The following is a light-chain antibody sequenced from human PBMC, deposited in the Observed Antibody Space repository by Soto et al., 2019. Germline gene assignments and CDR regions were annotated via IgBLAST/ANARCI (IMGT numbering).Light chain of an antibody. CDR3: KPTSSNPRT. CDR1: QTIVTY. V-gene: IGKV1-39*01. J-gene: IGKJ1*01. Sequence: DIQMTQSPSSLSASVGDRVTITCRASQTIVTYLNWYQQKPGNAPKLLIYAASNLQNGVPSRFSGSGSGTHFNLTISSLKPEDFATYFCKPTSSNPRTFGQGTKVDIK. CDR2: AAS.